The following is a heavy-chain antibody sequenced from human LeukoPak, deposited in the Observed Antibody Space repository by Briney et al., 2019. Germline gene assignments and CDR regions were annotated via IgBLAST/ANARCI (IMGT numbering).Heavy chain of an antibody. Sequence: GGSLRLSCAASGFTFSSYWMSWVRQAPGKGLEWVANIKQDGSEKYYVDSVKGRFTISRDNAKNSLYLQMNSLRAEDTAVYYCARGGGYDILTGYSADCWGQGTLVTVSS. CDR1: GFTFSSYW. J-gene: IGHJ4*02. V-gene: IGHV3-7*01. CDR3: ARGGGYDILTGYSADC. CDR2: IKQDGSEK. D-gene: IGHD3-9*01.